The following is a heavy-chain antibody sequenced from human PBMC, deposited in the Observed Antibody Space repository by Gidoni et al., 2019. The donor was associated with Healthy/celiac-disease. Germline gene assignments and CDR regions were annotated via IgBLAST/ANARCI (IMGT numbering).Heavy chain of an antibody. V-gene: IGHV3-48*02. Sequence: EVQLVESGGGLVQPGGSLRLSCAASGFTFRSYSMNWVRQAPGKGLGGVSYISSSSSTIYYADSVKGRFTISRDNAKNSLYLQMNSLRDEDTAVYYCARKSGGGKPEYFQHWGQGTLVTVSS. CDR3: ARKSGGGKPEYFQH. CDR2: ISSSSSTI. CDR1: GFTFRSYS. J-gene: IGHJ1*01. D-gene: IGHD2-15*01.